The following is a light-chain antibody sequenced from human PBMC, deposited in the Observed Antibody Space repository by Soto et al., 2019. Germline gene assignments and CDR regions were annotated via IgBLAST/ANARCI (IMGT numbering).Light chain of an antibody. J-gene: IGLJ1*01. CDR3: CSYTTSSTRV. V-gene: IGLV2-14*01. Sequence: QSVLTQPASVSGSPGQSITISCPGTTGDVGGYNYVSWYQQHPGKAPKLMIFEVSNRPSGVSDRFSGSKSGNTASLTISGLQAEDEADYYCCSYTTSSTRVFGTGTKLTVL. CDR1: TGDVGGYNY. CDR2: EVS.